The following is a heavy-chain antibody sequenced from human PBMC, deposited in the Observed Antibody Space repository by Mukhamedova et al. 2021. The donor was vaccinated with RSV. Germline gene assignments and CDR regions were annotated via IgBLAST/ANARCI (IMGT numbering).Heavy chain of an antibody. J-gene: IGHJ5*02. CDR2: IYTSGSN. V-gene: IGHV4-61*02. D-gene: IGHD3-22*01. CDR3: AREALYYYDSSGYYRYIQLNWFDP. Sequence: GRIYTSGSNNYNPSLKSRVTISVDTSKNQFSLKLSSVTAADTAVYYCAREALYYYDSSGYYRYIQLNWFDPWGQGTLVTVSS.